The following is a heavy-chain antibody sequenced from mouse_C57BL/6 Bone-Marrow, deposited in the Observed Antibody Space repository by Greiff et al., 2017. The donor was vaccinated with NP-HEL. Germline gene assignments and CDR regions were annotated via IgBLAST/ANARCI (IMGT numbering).Heavy chain of an antibody. J-gene: IGHJ4*01. CDR2: ISSGGSYT. D-gene: IGHD2-3*01. CDR1: GFTFSSYG. Sequence: EVQGVESGGDLVKPGGSLKLSCAASGFTFSSYGMSWVRQTPDKRLEWVATISSGGSYTYYPDSVKGRFTISRDNAKNTLYLQMSSLKSEDTAMYYCARRWAMDYWGQGTSVTVSS. CDR3: ARRWAMDY. V-gene: IGHV5-6*01.